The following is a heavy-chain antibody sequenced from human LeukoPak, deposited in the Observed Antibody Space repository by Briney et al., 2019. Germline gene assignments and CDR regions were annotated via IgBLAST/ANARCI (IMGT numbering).Heavy chain of an antibody. CDR2: IIPIFGTA. CDR3: ARAPSSTSWYYYYYYMDV. D-gene: IGHD2-2*01. V-gene: IGHV1-69*06. CDR1: GGTFSSYA. J-gene: IGHJ6*03. Sequence: SVKVSCKASGGTFSSYAISWVRQAPGQGLEWMGGIIPIFGTANYAQKFQGRVTITADKSTSTAYMELSSLRSEDTAVYYCARAPSSTSWYYYYYYMDVWGKGTTVTISS.